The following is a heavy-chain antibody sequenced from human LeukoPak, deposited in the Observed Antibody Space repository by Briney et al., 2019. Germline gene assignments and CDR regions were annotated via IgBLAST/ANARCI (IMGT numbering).Heavy chain of an antibody. D-gene: IGHD1-26*01. V-gene: IGHV1-69*05. J-gene: IGHJ3*02. CDR2: IIPIFGTA. CDR1: GGTFSSYA. Sequence: ASVKVSCKASGGTFSSYAISWVRQAPGQGLEWMGGIIPIFGTANYAQKFQGRVTVTTDESTSTAYMELSSLRSEDTAVYYCARARWELRDDAFDIWGQGTMVTVSS. CDR3: ARARWELRDDAFDI.